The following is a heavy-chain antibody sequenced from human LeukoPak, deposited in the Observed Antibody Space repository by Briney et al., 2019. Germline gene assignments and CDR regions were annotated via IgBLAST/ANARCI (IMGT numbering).Heavy chain of an antibody. CDR2: ISYDGNNQ. Sequence: GGSLRLSCAASGFTFRNFSMNWVRQAPGKGLEWVALISYDGNNQYYADSVKGRFTISRDNSKHTLYLQMNSLTAEDTAVYYCARGHYRLVYFQYYFDYWGQGDLVTVAA. V-gene: IGHV3-30*01. J-gene: IGHJ4*02. D-gene: IGHD3-10*01. CDR3: ARGHYRLVYFQYYFDY. CDR1: GFTFRNFS.